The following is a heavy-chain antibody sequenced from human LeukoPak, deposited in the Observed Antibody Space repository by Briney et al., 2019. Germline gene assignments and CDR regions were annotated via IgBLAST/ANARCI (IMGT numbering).Heavy chain of an antibody. V-gene: IGHV4-59*01. CDR1: GGSISSYY. J-gene: IGHJ4*02. Sequence: SETLSLTCTVSGGSISSYYWSWIRQPPGKGLEWIGYIYYSGSTNYNPSLKSRVTISVDTSKNQFSLKLSSVTAADTAMYYCARGGLAIHFDYWGQGTLVTVSS. CDR3: ARGGLAIHFDY. CDR2: IYYSGST. D-gene: IGHD3/OR15-3a*01.